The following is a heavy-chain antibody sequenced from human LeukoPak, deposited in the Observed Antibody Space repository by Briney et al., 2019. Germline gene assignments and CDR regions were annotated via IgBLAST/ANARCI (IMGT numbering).Heavy chain of an antibody. J-gene: IGHJ4*02. CDR3: AIRESSGFFDD. CDR1: GGSISSYY. Sequence: SETLFLTCTVSGGSISSYYWSWIRQPPGKGLEWIGYIYYSGSTSYNPSLNSRVTISLDTSKNQFSLNLSSVTAADTAVYYCAIRESSGFFDDWGQGTLVTVSS. CDR2: IYYSGST. V-gene: IGHV4-59*08. D-gene: IGHD6-19*01.